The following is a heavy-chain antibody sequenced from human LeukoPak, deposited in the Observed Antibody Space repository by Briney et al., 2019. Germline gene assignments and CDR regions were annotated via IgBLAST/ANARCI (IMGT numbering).Heavy chain of an antibody. CDR1: GYTFTGYY. V-gene: IGHV1-2*06. D-gene: IGHD6-19*01. Sequence: ASVKVSCKXSGYTFTGYYMHWVRQTPGQGLEWMGRISPSSGGTNYAQKFQGRVTMTRDTSISTAYMELSRLRSDDTAVYYCARGLSNWFDPWGQGTLVTVSS. J-gene: IGHJ5*02. CDR2: ISPSSGGT. CDR3: ARGLSNWFDP.